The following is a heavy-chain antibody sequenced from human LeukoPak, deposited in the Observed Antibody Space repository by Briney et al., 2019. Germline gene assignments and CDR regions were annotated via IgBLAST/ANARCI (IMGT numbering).Heavy chain of an antibody. V-gene: IGHV1-18*01. CDR1: GYTFTSYG. J-gene: IGHJ4*02. D-gene: IGHD3-10*01. Sequence: ASVKVSCKASGYTFTSYGISWVRQAPGQGLGWMGWISAYNGNTNYAQKLQGRVTMTTDTSTSTAYMELRSLRSDDTAVYYCARGTQYYYGSGSYLDYWGQGTLVTVSS. CDR2: ISAYNGNT. CDR3: ARGTQYYYGSGSYLDY.